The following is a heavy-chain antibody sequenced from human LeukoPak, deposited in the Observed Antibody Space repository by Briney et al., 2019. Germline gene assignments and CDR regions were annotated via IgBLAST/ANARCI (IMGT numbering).Heavy chain of an antibody. CDR1: GFTFSSYG. D-gene: IGHD4-11*01. Sequence: QTGGSLRLSCAASGFTFSSYGMHWVRQAPGKGLEWVAFIRYDGSNKYYADSVKGRFTISRDNSRNTLYLQMNSLRAEDTAVYYCAKDLSTVTEGFDPWGQGTLVTVSS. J-gene: IGHJ5*02. CDR2: IRYDGSNK. CDR3: AKDLSTVTEGFDP. V-gene: IGHV3-30*02.